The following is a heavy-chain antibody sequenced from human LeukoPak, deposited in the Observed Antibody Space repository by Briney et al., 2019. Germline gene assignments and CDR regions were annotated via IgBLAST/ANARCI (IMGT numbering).Heavy chain of an antibody. CDR2: INPSGGST. D-gene: IGHD6-13*01. V-gene: IGHV1-46*01. CDR3: ARALGYSSSWYSFWFDP. CDR1: GYTFTSYY. Sequence: ASAKVSCKASGYTFTSYYMHWVRQAPGQGLEWMGIINPSGGSTSYAQKFQGRVTMTRDTSTSTVYMELSSLRFEDTAVYYCARALGYSSSWYSFWFDPWGQGTLVTVSS. J-gene: IGHJ5*02.